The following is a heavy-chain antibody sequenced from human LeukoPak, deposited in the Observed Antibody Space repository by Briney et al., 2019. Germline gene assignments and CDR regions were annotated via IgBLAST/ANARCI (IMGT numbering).Heavy chain of an antibody. Sequence: SETLSLTCAVYGGSFSGYYWSWIRQPPGKGLEWIGEINHSGSTNYNPSLKSRVTITVDTSKNRFSLKLSSVTAADTAVYYCARGLSRNYYDSSGSAVDWGQGTLVTVSS. J-gene: IGHJ4*02. V-gene: IGHV4-34*01. CDR2: INHSGST. D-gene: IGHD3-22*01. CDR3: ARGLSRNYYDSSGSAVD. CDR1: GGSFSGYY.